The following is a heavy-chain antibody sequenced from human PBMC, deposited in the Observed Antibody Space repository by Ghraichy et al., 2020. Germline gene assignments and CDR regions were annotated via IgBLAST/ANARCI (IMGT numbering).Heavy chain of an antibody. J-gene: IGHJ4*02. D-gene: IGHD6-13*01. CDR3: ARAPYSSTAYFDY. V-gene: IGHV4-31*03. CDR1: GGSISSGGYY. CDR2: IYYSGST. Sequence: SETLSLTCTVSGGSISSGGYYWSWIRQHPGKGLEWIGYIYYSGSTYYNPSLKSRVTISVDTSKNQCSLKLSSVTAADTAVYYCARAPYSSTAYFDYWGQGTLVTVSS.